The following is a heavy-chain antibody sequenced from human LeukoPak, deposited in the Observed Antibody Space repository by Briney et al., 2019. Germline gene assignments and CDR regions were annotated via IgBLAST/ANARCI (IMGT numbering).Heavy chain of an antibody. CDR3: ARVQIDIVVVPAAEPFYYYYYMDV. Sequence: SGGSLRLSCEASGFAFRIYEMNWVRQAPGKGLEWVSVIYSGGSTYYADSVKGRFTISRDNAKNSLYLQMNSLRAEDTAVYYCARVQIDIVVVPAAEPFYYYYYMDVWGKGTTVTVSS. J-gene: IGHJ6*03. CDR2: IYSGGST. CDR1: GFAFRIYE. V-gene: IGHV3-66*01. D-gene: IGHD2-2*01.